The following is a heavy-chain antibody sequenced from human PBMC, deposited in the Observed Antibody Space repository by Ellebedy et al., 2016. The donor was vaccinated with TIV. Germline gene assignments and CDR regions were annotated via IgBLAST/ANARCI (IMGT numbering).Heavy chain of an antibody. J-gene: IGHJ3*02. Sequence: GGSLRLXXKGSGYSFTSYWIDWVRQMPGKGLEWMGIIYPGDSDTRYSPSFQGQVTISADKSISTAYLQWSSLKASDTAMYYCARRGYGSGSHDAFYIWGQGTMVTVSS. D-gene: IGHD3-10*01. CDR1: GYSFTSYW. CDR3: ARRGYGSGSHDAFYI. V-gene: IGHV5-51*01. CDR2: IYPGDSDT.